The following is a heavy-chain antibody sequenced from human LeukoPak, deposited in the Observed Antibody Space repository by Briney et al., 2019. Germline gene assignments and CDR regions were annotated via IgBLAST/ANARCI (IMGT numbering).Heavy chain of an antibody. Sequence: GGSLTLSCGGSRFTFSTYAMSWVRQAPGKGLEWVSGISGSGSSTYYADSVKGRFTISRDNSKNTLYLQMNSLRAEDTAVYYCAKARDYDFWSGYSNYFDYWGQGTLVTVSS. CDR2: ISGSGSST. CDR1: RFTFSTYA. D-gene: IGHD3-3*01. V-gene: IGHV3-23*01. CDR3: AKARDYDFWSGYSNYFDY. J-gene: IGHJ4*02.